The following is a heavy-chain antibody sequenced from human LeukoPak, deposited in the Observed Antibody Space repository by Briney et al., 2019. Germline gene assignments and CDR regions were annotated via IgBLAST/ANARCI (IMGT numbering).Heavy chain of an antibody. J-gene: IGHJ5*01. D-gene: IGHD6-13*01. V-gene: IGHV3-30*18. CDR1: GFTSRTYG. CDR3: AKSGASSSSWFDS. CDR2: TSSDESRK. Sequence: GRSLRLSCAASGFTSRTYGMHSVRHAPGKGLEWVSGTSSDESRKDYADSVKGRFAISRDNFKNTLSLQMNSLRAEDTAIYYCAKSGASSSSWFDSWGQGTLVTVSS.